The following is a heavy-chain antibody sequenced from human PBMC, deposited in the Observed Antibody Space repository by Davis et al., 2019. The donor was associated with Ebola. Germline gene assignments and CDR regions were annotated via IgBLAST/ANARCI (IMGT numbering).Heavy chain of an antibody. CDR2: INHSGST. CDR3: ARGGVPAAENTRLSWYYYYYMDV. Sequence: PSETLSLTCAVYGGSFSGYYWSWIRQPPGKGLEWIGEINHSGSTNYNPSLKSRVTISVDTSKNQFSLKLSSVTAADTAVYYCARGGVPAAENTRLSWYYYYYMDVWGKGTTVTVSS. V-gene: IGHV4-34*01. J-gene: IGHJ6*03. CDR1: GGSFSGYY. D-gene: IGHD2-2*01.